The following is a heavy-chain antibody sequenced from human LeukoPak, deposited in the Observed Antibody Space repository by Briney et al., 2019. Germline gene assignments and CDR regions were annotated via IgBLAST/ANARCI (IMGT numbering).Heavy chain of an antibody. CDR3: VKGGRYGFDPVGFDP. D-gene: IGHD6-19*01. J-gene: IGHJ5*02. CDR1: GFTFSSYA. CDR2: ISSNGGST. V-gene: IGHV3-64D*06. Sequence: GGSLRLSCSASGFTFSSYAMHWVRQAPGKGLEYVSAISSNGGSTYYADSVKGRFTISRDNSKNTLYLQMSSLRAEDTAVYYCVKGGRYGFDPVGFDPWGQGTLVTVSS.